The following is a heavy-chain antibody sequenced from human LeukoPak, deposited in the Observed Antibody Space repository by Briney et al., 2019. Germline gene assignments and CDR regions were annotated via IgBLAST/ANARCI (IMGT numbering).Heavy chain of an antibody. J-gene: IGHJ6*02. Sequence: GGSLRLSCAASGFTFGSYAMSGVRQAPGKGLEWVSDISVSGGSTYYTDSVKGRFTISRDNAKNTLYLRMNSLRAEDTAVYYCARDHFPWQQLAHMDVWGQGTTVTVSS. D-gene: IGHD6-13*01. CDR1: GFTFGSYA. CDR3: ARDHFPWQQLAHMDV. V-gene: IGHV3-23*01. CDR2: ISVSGGST.